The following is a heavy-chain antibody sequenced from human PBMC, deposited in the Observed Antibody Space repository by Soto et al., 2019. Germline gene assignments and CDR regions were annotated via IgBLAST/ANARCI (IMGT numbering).Heavy chain of an antibody. CDR2: IGGSGGST. D-gene: IGHD6-13*01. Sequence: HPGGSLRLSCAASGFTFSSYAMNWVRQAPGKGLEWVSAIGGSGGSTSYADSVKGRFTISRDNSKNTLYLQMNSLRAEDTAVYYCAKRKAAGGPYYFDYWGQGTLVTVSS. CDR3: AKRKAAGGPYYFDY. CDR1: GFTFSSYA. V-gene: IGHV3-23*01. J-gene: IGHJ4*02.